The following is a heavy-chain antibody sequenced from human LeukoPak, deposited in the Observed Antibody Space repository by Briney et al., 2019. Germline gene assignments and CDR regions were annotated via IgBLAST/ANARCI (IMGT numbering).Heavy chain of an antibody. CDR2: ISSSGSTI. J-gene: IGHJ3*02. CDR3: ARAPTVVTKTAFDI. Sequence: PEGSLRLSCAASGFIFSSFEMNWVRQAPGKGLEWVSYISSSGSTIYYADSVKGRFTISRDNAKNSMYLQMNSLRAEDTAVYYCARAPTVVTKTAFDIWGQGTMVTVSS. V-gene: IGHV3-48*03. CDR1: GFIFSSFE. D-gene: IGHD4-23*01.